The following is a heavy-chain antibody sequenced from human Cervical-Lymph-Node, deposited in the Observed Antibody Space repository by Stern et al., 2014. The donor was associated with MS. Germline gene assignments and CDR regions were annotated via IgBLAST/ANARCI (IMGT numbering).Heavy chain of an antibody. V-gene: IGHV4-61*01. CDR2: IYNSGST. CDR3: ARDGGRGSNAFDI. J-gene: IGHJ3*02. D-gene: IGHD3-16*01. Sequence: VQLVESGPGLVKPSETLSLTCTVSGASVTSHTYYWSWIRQPPGKELEWIGYIYNSGSTDYTPSLQSRVTISVDTSKNQFSLMLSSVTAADTAVYYCARDGGRGSNAFDIWGQGTVVTVSS. CDR1: GASVTSHTYY.